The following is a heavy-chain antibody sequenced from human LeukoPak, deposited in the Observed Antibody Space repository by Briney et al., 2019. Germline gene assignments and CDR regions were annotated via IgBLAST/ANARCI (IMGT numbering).Heavy chain of an antibody. Sequence: GGSLRLSCAASGFTFSSYWMHWVRQAPGKGLVWVSRINSDGSSTSYADSVKGRFTISRGNAKNTLYLQMNSLRAEDTAVYYCASPLWFGEMGAFDIWGQGTMVTVSS. CDR3: ASPLWFGEMGAFDI. D-gene: IGHD3-10*01. V-gene: IGHV3-74*01. CDR1: GFTFSSYW. CDR2: INSDGSST. J-gene: IGHJ3*02.